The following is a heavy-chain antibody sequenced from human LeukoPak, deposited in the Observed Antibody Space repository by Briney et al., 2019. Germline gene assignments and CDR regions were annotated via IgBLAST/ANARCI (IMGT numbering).Heavy chain of an antibody. CDR3: ARTRYYYNSRSYGAPYYFDY. J-gene: IGHJ4*02. Sequence: SETLSLTCTVSGGSISSSSYYWAWIRQPPGKELKWIGSIFYSGSTYYNPSLRGRVTISVDTSQNQFSLRLSSVTAADTAVYYCARTRYYYNSRSYGAPYYFDYWGQGTLVTVSS. D-gene: IGHD3-10*01. CDR1: GGSISSSSYY. V-gene: IGHV4-39*01. CDR2: IFYSGST.